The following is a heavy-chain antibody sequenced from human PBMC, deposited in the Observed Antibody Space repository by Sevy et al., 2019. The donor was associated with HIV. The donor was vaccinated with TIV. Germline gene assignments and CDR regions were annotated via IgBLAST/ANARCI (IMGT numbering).Heavy chain of an antibody. Sequence: GGSLRLSCAASGFTFSSYSMNWVRQAPGKGLEWVSSISSSSSYIYYADSVKGRFTISKDNAKNSLYLQMNSLRAEDTAVYYCARDSTIRGYYDFWSGYPDYYYYYGMDVWGQGTTVTVSS. CDR1: GFTFSSYS. CDR3: ARDSTIRGYYDFWSGYPDYYYYYGMDV. D-gene: IGHD3-3*01. J-gene: IGHJ6*02. V-gene: IGHV3-21*01. CDR2: ISSSSSYI.